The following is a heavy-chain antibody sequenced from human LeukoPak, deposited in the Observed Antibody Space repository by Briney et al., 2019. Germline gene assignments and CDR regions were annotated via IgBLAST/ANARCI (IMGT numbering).Heavy chain of an antibody. V-gene: IGHV3-74*01. D-gene: IGHD3-22*01. CDR3: ARAPSEIGGYYPEYFRH. CDR1: GFTFGNYW. Sequence: GGSLRLSCAAAGFTFGNYWMHWVRQAPGKGLVWVSRIKSDGRTNYADSVKGRFTISRDNAKNTVSLQMNSLRAEDTGVYYCARAPSEIGGYYPEYFRHWGQGTLVTVSS. CDR2: IKSDGRT. J-gene: IGHJ1*01.